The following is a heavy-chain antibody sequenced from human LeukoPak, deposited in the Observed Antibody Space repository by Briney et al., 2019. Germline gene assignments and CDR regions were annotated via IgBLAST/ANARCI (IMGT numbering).Heavy chain of an antibody. CDR1: GFTFSNYW. Sequence: GGSLRLSCAASGFTFSNYWMSWVRQAPGKGLQWVANIKQDGSEEYYVDSVKGRFTVSRDNAKNSLYLQMYSLRAEDTAVYYCARDLAGLWGSYPIDYWGQGTLVTVSS. CDR3: ARDLAGLWGSYPIDY. V-gene: IGHV3-7*01. D-gene: IGHD3-16*02. CDR2: IKQDGSEE. J-gene: IGHJ4*02.